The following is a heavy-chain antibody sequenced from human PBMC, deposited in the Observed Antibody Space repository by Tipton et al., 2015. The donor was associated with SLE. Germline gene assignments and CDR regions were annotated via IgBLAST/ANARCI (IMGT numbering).Heavy chain of an antibody. CDR3: VRDQGYSSGSGLDY. D-gene: IGHD6-19*01. J-gene: IGHJ4*02. CDR1: GGSISSGGYY. V-gene: IGHV4-31*03. Sequence: TLSLTCTVSGGSISSGGYYWSWIRQHPGKGLEWIGHIYYSGSTYYNPSLKSRVTISVDTSKNQFSLKLSSVTAADTAVYYCVRDQGYSSGSGLDYWGQGTLVTVSS. CDR2: IYYSGST.